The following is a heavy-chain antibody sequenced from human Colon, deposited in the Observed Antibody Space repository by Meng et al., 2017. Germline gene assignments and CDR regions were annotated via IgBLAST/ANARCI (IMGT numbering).Heavy chain of an antibody. J-gene: IGHJ4*02. Sequence: QVHLHESGPGLVRPSDDLSLGCTVSGGSIKSGGYHWSWVRQQPGKGLEYIGFMSDSGTTDYNPSLRSRVSISEIGSSKNQFSLTLRSVTAADTATYFCARDTLYGTDYWGQGVLVTVSS. D-gene: IGHD4-17*01. V-gene: IGHV4-31*03. CDR2: MSDSGTT. CDR1: GGSIKSGGYH. CDR3: ARDTLYGTDY.